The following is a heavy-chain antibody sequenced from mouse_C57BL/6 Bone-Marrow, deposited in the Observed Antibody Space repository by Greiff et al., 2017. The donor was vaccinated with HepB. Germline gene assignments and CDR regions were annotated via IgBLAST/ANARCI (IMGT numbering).Heavy chain of an antibody. CDR3: ARFEGYYPAWFAY. CDR2: IYPRSGNT. J-gene: IGHJ3*01. D-gene: IGHD2-3*01. V-gene: IGHV1-81*01. CDR1: GYTFTSYG. Sequence: VQGVESGAELARPGASVKLSCKASGYTFTSYGISWVKQRTGQGLEWIGEIYPRSGNTYYNEKFKGKATLTADKSSSTAYMELRSLTSEDSAVYFCARFEGYYPAWFAYWGQGTLVTVSA.